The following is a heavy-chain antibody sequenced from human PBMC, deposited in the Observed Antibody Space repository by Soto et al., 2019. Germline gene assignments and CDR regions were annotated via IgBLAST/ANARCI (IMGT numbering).Heavy chain of an antibody. CDR2: IYYRGRT. Sequence: SETLSLTYAVSGGSISSGHYSWTWIRQPTVKGMEWIGYIYYRGRTYYNPCLESRVTISVDKSTNQFSRNVSSVTAADTAVYYCARAQLVVYYFDYWGQATLVTVS. J-gene: IGHJ4*02. CDR3: ARAQLVVYYFDY. D-gene: IGHD2-15*01. V-gene: IGHV4-30-4*02. CDR1: GGSISSGHYS.